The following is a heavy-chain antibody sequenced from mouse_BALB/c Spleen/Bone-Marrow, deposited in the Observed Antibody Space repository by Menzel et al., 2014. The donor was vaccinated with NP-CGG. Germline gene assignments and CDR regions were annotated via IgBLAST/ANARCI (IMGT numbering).Heavy chain of an antibody. Sequence: VVKTGASVKISCKASGYSFTGYYMHWIKQSHGKSLEWIGYISCYNGVSGYNQKFKGKATFTVDTSSTIAYMQFNSLTSEDSAVYYCARRRDGTNYFDYWGQGTTLTVSS. J-gene: IGHJ2*01. D-gene: IGHD2-1*01. CDR3: ARRRDGTNYFDY. CDR2: ISCYNGVS. CDR1: GYSFTGYY. V-gene: IGHV1S34*01.